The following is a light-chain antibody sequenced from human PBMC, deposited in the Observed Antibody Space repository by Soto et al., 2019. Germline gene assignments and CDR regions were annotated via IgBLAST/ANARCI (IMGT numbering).Light chain of an antibody. J-gene: IGLJ2*01. Sequence: QSALTQPASVSGSPGQSITISCTGTSSDVGDYDYVSWYQQYAGKAPKLMIYEVSNRPSGVSNRFSGSKSGNTASPTISGLQAEDEADYYCSSYRSSNTLLFGGGTQLTVL. CDR3: SSYRSSNTLL. CDR1: SSDVGDYDY. V-gene: IGLV2-14*01. CDR2: EVS.